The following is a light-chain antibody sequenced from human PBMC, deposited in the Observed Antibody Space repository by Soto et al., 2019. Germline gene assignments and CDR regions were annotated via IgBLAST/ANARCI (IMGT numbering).Light chain of an antibody. J-gene: IGKJ4*01. CDR2: DAS. Sequence: EIVLTQSPATLSLSPGERATLSCRASQSVSRYLAWYQQQPGLAPRLLIYDASNRATGIPARFSGSGSGTDFTLTISSLEPEDFAVYYCQQRSDWPSTFGGGTKVQIK. CDR1: QSVSRY. CDR3: QQRSDWPST. V-gene: IGKV3-11*01.